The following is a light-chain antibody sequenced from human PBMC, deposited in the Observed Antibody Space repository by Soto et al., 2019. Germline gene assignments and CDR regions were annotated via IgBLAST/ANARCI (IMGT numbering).Light chain of an antibody. V-gene: IGKV1-39*01. CDR3: QQSYSSPWT. CDR1: QTITNH. CDR2: AAS. Sequence: DIQMTQSPSSLSASVGDRVTITCRASQTITNHLNWYQQKPGKAPKLLIYAASTLLSGVPSRFTGGGSGTDFTLTIDSLQPEDFATYFCQQSYSSPWTFGQGTKVEI. J-gene: IGKJ1*01.